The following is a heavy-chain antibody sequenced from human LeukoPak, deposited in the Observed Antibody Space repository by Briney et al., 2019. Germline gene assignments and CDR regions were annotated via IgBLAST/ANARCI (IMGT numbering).Heavy chain of an antibody. J-gene: IGHJ4*02. CDR2: ISAYNGNT. Sequence: ASVKVSCKASGYTFTSYGISWVRQAPGQGLEWMGWISAYNGNTNYAQKLQGRVTMTTDTSTSTAYMELRSLRSDDTAVYYCAXXXXXXXIFGVVRYYFDYWGQGTLVTVSS. D-gene: IGHD3-3*01. V-gene: IGHV1-18*01. CDR1: GYTFTSYG. CDR3: AXXXXXXXIFGVVRYYFDY.